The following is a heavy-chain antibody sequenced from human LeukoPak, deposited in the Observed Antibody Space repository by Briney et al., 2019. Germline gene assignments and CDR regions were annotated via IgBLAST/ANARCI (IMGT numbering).Heavy chain of an antibody. CDR2: IREDATEK. CDR3: ARDSYDSSGYTDY. J-gene: IGHJ4*02. D-gene: IGHD3-22*01. V-gene: IGHV3-7*03. CDR1: GFAFNIYW. Sequence: GGSLRLSCEASGFAFNIYWMTWVRQAPGKGLEWVANIREDATEKYYIDSVKGRFTISRDNAKNSLYLQMNSLRAEDTAVYYCARDSYDSSGYTDYWGQGTLVTVSS.